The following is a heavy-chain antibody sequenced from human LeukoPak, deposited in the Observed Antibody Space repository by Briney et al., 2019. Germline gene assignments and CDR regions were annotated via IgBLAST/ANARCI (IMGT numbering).Heavy chain of an antibody. V-gene: IGHV4-34*01. CDR2: INHSGST. Sequence: PSETLSLTCAVYGGSFSGYYWSWIRHPPGKGLEWIGEINHSGSTNYNPSLKSRVTISVDTSKNQFSLKLSSVTAADTAVYYCARGRLYYGSGSYYDYWGQGTLVTVSS. CDR1: GGSFSGYY. J-gene: IGHJ4*02. CDR3: ARGRLYYGSGSYYDY. D-gene: IGHD3-10*01.